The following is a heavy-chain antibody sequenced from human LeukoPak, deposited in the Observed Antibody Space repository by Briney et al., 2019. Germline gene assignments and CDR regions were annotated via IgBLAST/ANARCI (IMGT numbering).Heavy chain of an antibody. CDR2: INWNGGST. CDR1: GFTFSSYS. V-gene: IGHV3-20*04. CDR3: ARGGGGNPHDY. J-gene: IGHJ4*02. D-gene: IGHD4-23*01. Sequence: GGSLRLSCAASGFTFSSYSMNWVRQAPGKGLEWVSGINWNGGSTGYADSVKGRFTISRDNAKNSLYLQMNSLRAEDTALYYCARGGGGNPHDYWGQGTLVTVSS.